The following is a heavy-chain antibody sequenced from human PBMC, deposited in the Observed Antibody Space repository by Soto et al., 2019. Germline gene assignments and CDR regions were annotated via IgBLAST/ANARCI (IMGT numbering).Heavy chain of an antibody. J-gene: IGHJ4*02. Sequence: QVQLVESGGGVVQPGRSLRLSCAASGFNFGIYALHWVRQPPGKGLEWVAVISYDGSSKYYADSVKGRFTVSRDNSKNTLFLQMNSLRAEDTGVYYCAGHGGNSSMDYRGQGTLVTVSS. D-gene: IGHD2-21*02. CDR2: ISYDGSSK. V-gene: IGHV3-30*03. CDR1: GFNFGIYA. CDR3: AGHGGNSSMDY.